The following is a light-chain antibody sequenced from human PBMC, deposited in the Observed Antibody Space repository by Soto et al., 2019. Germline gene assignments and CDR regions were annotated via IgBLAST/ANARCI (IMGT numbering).Light chain of an antibody. CDR3: QQANSFPPS. CDR2: DAS. J-gene: IGKJ4*01. Sequence: DIQMPQSPSSVSASVGDRVTITCRASQGFSSWLAWYQQKPGKAPKLLIYDASSLQSGVPSRFSGSGSGTDVTLTISSLQPEDFATYYCQQANSFPPSFGGGTKVEIK. CDR1: QGFSSW. V-gene: IGKV1-12*01.